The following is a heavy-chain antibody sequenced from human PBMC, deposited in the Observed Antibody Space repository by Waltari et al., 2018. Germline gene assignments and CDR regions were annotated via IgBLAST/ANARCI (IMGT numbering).Heavy chain of an antibody. Sequence: QLQLQESGPGLVKPSETLSLTCTVSGGSISSSSYYWGWIRQHPGKGLEWIGYIYYSGSTYYNPSLKSRVTISVDTSKNQFSLKLSSVTAADTAVYYCARGAALWFGESDWGQGTLVTVSS. CDR2: IYYSGST. CDR3: ARGAALWFGESD. V-gene: IGHV4-31*03. CDR1: GGSISSSSYY. D-gene: IGHD3-10*01. J-gene: IGHJ4*02.